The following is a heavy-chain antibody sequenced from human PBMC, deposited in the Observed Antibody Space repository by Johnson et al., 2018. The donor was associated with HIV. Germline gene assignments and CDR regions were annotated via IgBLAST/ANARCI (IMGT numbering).Heavy chain of an antibody. Sequence: VQLVESGGGVVQPGGSLRLSCAASGFTFSSYDMHWVRQATGKGLEWVSAIGTAGDTYYPGSVMGRFTIPRDHGKDSLYLQMNSLTNEDTGIYYCAKDMVPWFGEFPWAFDAFDFWGQGTVVTVSS. CDR3: AKDMVPWFGEFPWAFDAFDF. CDR1: GFTFSSYD. J-gene: IGHJ3*01. CDR2: IGTAGDT. V-gene: IGHV3-13*01. D-gene: IGHD3-10*01.